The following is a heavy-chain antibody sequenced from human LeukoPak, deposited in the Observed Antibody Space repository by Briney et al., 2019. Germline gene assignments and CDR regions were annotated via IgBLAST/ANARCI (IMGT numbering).Heavy chain of an antibody. CDR1: GFTFSSNA. J-gene: IGHJ4*02. CDR3: AKVGPSTGHYFDY. CDR2: ISGSGGTT. D-gene: IGHD1-1*01. Sequence: PGGSLRLSCAASGFTFSSNAMSWVRQAPGKGLEWVSIISGSGGTTYYADSVQGRFAISRDNSKNTLYLQMNSLRAEDTAVYYCAKVGPSTGHYFDYWGQGTLVTVSS. V-gene: IGHV3-23*01.